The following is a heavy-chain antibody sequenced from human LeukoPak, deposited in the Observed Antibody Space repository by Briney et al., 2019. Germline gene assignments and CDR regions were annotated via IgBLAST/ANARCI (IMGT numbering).Heavy chain of an antibody. J-gene: IGHJ6*04. CDR2: INTGGTTI. CDR1: GFTFSDPY. Sequence: GGSLRLSCEASGFTFSDPYMSWIRQAPGKGLEWISYINTGGTTIYYADSVKGRFTISRDNAKKSLYLQMNSLRAEDTAVYYCARDPEMDVWGKGTTVTISS. V-gene: IGHV3-11*04. CDR3: ARDPEMDV.